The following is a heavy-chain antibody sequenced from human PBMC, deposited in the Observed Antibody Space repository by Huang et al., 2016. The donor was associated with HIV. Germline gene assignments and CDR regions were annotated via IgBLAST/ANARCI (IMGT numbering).Heavy chain of an antibody. V-gene: IGHV4-59*11. D-gene: IGHD5-12*01. J-gene: IGHJ4*02. Sequence: QVQLQESGPGLVKPSETLSLTCTVSGDSITNHYWDWMRQPPGKGLEWIGSVHHSGSTNYNPSLKSRVTISVDTSRNQLSLRLSSVTAADTAVYYCARDRRLPIVPSDYRGRGTLVTVSS. CDR1: GDSITNHY. CDR3: ARDRRLPIVPSDY. CDR2: VHHSGST.